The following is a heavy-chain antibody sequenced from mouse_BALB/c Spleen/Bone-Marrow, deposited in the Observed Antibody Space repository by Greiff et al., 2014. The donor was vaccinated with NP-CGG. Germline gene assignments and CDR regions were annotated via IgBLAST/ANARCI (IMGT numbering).Heavy chain of an antibody. D-gene: IGHD1-1*01. CDR1: GYTFTSYW. Sequence: QVQLQQPGAELGKPGASAKLSCKTSGYTFTSYWIRGGKQRPGQGLGGIGEIFPGTGTTYYNEKFKGKATLTIDTSSSTAYMQLSSLTSEDSAVYFCAREGSRLRGYFDVWGAGTTVTVSS. CDR3: AREGSRLRGYFDV. J-gene: IGHJ1*01. CDR2: IFPGTGTT. V-gene: IGHV1S132*01.